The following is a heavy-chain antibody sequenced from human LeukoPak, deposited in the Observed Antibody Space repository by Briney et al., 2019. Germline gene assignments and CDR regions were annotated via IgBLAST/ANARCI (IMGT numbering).Heavy chain of an antibody. CDR2: IYYSGST. CDR1: GGSISSYY. D-gene: IGHD3-3*01. CDR3: ARDRGITIFGPWFDP. V-gene: IGHV4-59*12. Sequence: SETLSLTCTVSGGSISSYYWSWIRQPPGKGLEWIGYIYYSGSTNYNPSLKSRVTISVDTSKNQFSLKLSSVTAADTAVYYCARDRGITIFGPWFDPWGQGTLVTVSS. J-gene: IGHJ5*02.